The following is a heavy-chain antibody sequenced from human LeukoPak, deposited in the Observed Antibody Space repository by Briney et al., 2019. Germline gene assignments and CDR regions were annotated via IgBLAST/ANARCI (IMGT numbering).Heavy chain of an antibody. D-gene: IGHD1-1*01. V-gene: IGHV4-59*01. CDR1: GGSISSFY. Sequence: SETLSLTCTVSGGSISSFYWSWIRQPPGKGLEWIGYIYYSGSANYNPSLKSRVTISVDTSKNQFSLKLSSVTAADTAVYYCARHGTSGTNLNWFDPWGQGTLVTVSS. J-gene: IGHJ5*02. CDR2: IYYSGSA. CDR3: ARHGTSGTNLNWFDP.